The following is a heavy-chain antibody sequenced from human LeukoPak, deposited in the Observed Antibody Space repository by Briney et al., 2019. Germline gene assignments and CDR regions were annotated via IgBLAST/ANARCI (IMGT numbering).Heavy chain of an antibody. V-gene: IGHV4-4*02. CDR3: ARKGDNIHYFDY. CDR2: IYHSGST. D-gene: IGHD1-14*01. J-gene: IGHJ4*02. Sequence: ASGTLSLTCAVSGGSISSNNWWSWVRQPPGKGLEWIGEIYHSGSTNYNPSLKSRVTISVDKSKNQFSLKLSSVTAADTAVYYCARKGDNIHYFDYWGQGTLVTVSS. CDR1: GGSISSNNW.